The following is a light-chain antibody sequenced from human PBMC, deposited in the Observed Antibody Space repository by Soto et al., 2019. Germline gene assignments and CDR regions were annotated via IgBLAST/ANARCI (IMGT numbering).Light chain of an antibody. CDR2: KAS. CDR3: QQYNSYSPET. V-gene: IGKV1-5*03. J-gene: IGKJ1*01. Sequence: DIQMTQSPSTLSASVGDRVTITCRANESISVWLAWYQQKPGKAPKVLIYKASRLARGVPSRFSGSGSGTEFTLTISSLQPDDFATYYCQQYNSYSPETFGQGTKVEIK. CDR1: ESISVW.